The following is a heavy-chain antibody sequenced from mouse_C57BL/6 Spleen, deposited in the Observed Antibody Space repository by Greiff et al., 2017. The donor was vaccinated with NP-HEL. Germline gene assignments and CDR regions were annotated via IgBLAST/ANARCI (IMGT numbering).Heavy chain of an antibody. CDR2: IDPSDSYT. CDR1: GYTFTSYW. J-gene: IGHJ4*01. CDR3: ARLIPEPMDY. V-gene: IGHV1-69*01. Sequence: QVQLQQPGAELVMPGASVKLSCKASGYTFTSYWMHWVKQRPGQGLEWIGEIDPSDSYTNYNQKFKGKSTLTVDKSSSTAYMQLSSLTSEDSAVYYCARLIPEPMDYWGQGTSVTVSS.